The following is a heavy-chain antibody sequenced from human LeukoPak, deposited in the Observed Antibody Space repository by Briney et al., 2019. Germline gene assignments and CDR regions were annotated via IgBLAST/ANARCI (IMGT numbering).Heavy chain of an antibody. CDR2: IIPIFGTA. CDR1: GGTFSSYA. Sequence: GSSVKVSCKASGGTFSSYAISWVRQAPGQGLKWMGGIIPIFGTANYAQKFQGRVTITADESTSTAYMELSSLRSEDTAVYYCRASSSFYYGMDVWGQGTTVTVSS. D-gene: IGHD6-6*01. V-gene: IGHV1-69*01. CDR3: RASSSFYYGMDV. J-gene: IGHJ6*02.